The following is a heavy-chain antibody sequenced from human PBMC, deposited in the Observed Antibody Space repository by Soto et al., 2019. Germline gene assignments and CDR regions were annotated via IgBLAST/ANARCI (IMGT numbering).Heavy chain of an antibody. CDR1: GGSISSNSYS. D-gene: IGHD2-15*01. CDR2: LYSSRDT. CDR3: ASHPGYCSGGSCNGQYTLDV. J-gene: IGHJ6*02. V-gene: IGHV4-39*01. Sequence: SETLSLTCSVSGGSISSNSYSWGWIRQPPGKGLEWIGTLYSSRDTYYNPSLKSRVTISADTSQNQFSLDLPSVTATDTAVYFCASHPGYCSGGSCNGQYTLDVWGQGTTATVSS.